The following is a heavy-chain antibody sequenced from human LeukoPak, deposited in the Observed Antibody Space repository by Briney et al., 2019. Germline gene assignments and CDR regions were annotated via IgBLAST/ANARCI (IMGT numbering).Heavy chain of an antibody. CDR3: AKDGGTHFDH. D-gene: IGHD1-26*01. J-gene: IGHJ4*02. Sequence: GGSLRLSCAASGFTLSSYAMSWVRQGPGKGLEWVSAISVSGNTYHADSVKGRFTITRDNAQNSLTLHMNTLRADDTAVYYCAKDGGTHFDHWGQGTLVTVSS. V-gene: IGHV3-23*01. CDR1: GFTLSSYA. CDR2: ISVSGNT.